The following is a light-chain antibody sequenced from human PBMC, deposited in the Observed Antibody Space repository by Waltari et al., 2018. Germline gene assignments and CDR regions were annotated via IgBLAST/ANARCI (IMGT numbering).Light chain of an antibody. CDR1: QSVGTS. J-gene: IGKJ4*01. CDR3: QQGVT. V-gene: IGKV3-11*01. CDR2: DAS. Sequence: EIVLTQSPATLSLSPGERATLSCRASQSVGTSLAWYQHIPGQAPRLLISDASNRASDISPRFSGSGSGTDFSLTISGLDPEDYAVYYCQQGVTFGGGTRVEIK.